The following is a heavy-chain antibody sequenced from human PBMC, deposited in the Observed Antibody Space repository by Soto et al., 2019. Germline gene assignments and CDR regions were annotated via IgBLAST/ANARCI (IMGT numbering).Heavy chain of an antibody. CDR3: ASLAYGDLLDY. Sequence: PGGSLRLSCAASGFTFDDYAMHWVRQAPGKGLEWVSGISWNSGSIGYADSVKGRFTISRDNAKNSLYLQMNSLRAEDTALYYCASLAYGDLLDYWGQGTLVTVSS. V-gene: IGHV3-9*01. J-gene: IGHJ4*02. CDR2: ISWNSGSI. D-gene: IGHD4-17*01. CDR1: GFTFDDYA.